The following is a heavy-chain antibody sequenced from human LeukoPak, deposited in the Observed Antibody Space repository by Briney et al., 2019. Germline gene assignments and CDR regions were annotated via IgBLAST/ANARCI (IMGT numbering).Heavy chain of an antibody. Sequence: SETLSLTCSVSGGSISAYYWSWIRQPAGKGLEWIGRVYRTGNTNYNPSLQSRVTMSVGTSKNQISLRLRSVTAADTAVYFCARDDFGYSVHYGMGVWGPVTAVTVSS. CDR3: ARDDFGYSVHYGMGV. V-gene: IGHV4-4*07. J-gene: IGHJ6*02. D-gene: IGHD3/OR15-3a*01. CDR1: GGSISAYY. CDR2: VYRTGNT.